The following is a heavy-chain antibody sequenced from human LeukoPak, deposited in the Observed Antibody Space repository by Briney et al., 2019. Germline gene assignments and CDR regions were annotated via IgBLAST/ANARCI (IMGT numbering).Heavy chain of an antibody. CDR1: GGSISSGGYY. CDR3: ARGLSVYGDYLKLKGYYYYGMDV. Sequence: PSETLSLTCTVSGGSISSGGYYWSWIRQHPGKGLEWIGYIYYSGSTYYNPSLKSRITISVDTSKNQFSLKLSSVTAADTAVYYCARGLSVYGDYLKLKGYYYYGMDVWGQGTTVTVSS. CDR2: IYYSGST. J-gene: IGHJ6*02. V-gene: IGHV4-31*03. D-gene: IGHD4-17*01.